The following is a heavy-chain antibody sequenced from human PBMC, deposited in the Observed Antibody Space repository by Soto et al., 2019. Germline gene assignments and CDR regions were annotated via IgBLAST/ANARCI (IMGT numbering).Heavy chain of an antibody. CDR1: GYTFTGYY. J-gene: IGHJ4*02. CDR3: ALAYCGGDCHSDY. D-gene: IGHD2-21*02. Sequence: ASVKVSCKASGYTFTGYYMHWVRQAPGQGLEWMGIINPSGGSTSYAQKFQGRVTMTRDTSTSTVYMELSSLRSEDTAVYYCALAYCGGDCHSDYWGQGTLVTVSS. V-gene: IGHV1-46*01. CDR2: INPSGGST.